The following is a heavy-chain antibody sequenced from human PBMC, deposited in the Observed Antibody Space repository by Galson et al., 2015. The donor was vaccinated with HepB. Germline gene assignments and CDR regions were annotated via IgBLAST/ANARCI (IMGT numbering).Heavy chain of an antibody. CDR2: IKQDGSEK. J-gene: IGHJ4*02. V-gene: IGHV3-7*01. Sequence: SLRLSCAASGFTFSSYWMSWVRQAPGKGLEWVANIKQDGSEKYYVDSMKGRFTISRDNAKNSLYLQMNSLRAEDTAVYYCARSAQRSSTSCHYWGQGTLVTVSS. D-gene: IGHD2-2*01. CDR3: ARSAQRSSTSCHY. CDR1: GFTFSSYW.